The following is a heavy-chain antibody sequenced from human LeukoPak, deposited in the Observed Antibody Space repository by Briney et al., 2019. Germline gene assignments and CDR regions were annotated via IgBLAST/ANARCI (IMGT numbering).Heavy chain of an antibody. CDR2: MSSDGGTT. J-gene: IGHJ4*02. D-gene: IGHD2/OR15-2a*01. V-gene: IGHV3-64*01. CDR3: AIGGSLSAYDS. Sequence: PGGSLRLSCATSGFTLTNFAMHWVRQAPGKGLEYVSAMSSDGGTTYYANSVKGRFTMSRDKSKNAVYLQMGSLRPDDMAVYYCAIGGSLSAYDSWGQGTLVTVSS. CDR1: GFTLTNFA.